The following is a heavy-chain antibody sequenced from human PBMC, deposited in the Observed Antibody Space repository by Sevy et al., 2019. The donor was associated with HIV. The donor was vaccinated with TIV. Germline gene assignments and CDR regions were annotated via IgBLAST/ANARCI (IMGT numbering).Heavy chain of an antibody. J-gene: IGHJ3*02. D-gene: IGHD4-17*01. Sequence: GGSLRLSCAASGFTFSSYAMSWVRQAPGKGLEWVSAISGSGGSTYYEDSVKGRFTISRDNSKNTLYLQMNSLRAEDTAVYYCAKGRGMTTVVTGGEAFDIWGQGTMVTVSS. CDR1: GFTFSSYA. CDR2: ISGSGGST. CDR3: AKGRGMTTVVTGGEAFDI. V-gene: IGHV3-23*01.